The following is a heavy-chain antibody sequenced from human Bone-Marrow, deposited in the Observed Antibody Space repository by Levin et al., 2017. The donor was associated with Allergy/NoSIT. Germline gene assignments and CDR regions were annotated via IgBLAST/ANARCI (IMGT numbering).Heavy chain of an antibody. CDR1: GFTFSDYY. Sequence: GGSLRLSCAASGFTFSDYYMSWIRQAPGKGLEWVSYISSSSSYTNYADSVKGRFTISRDNAKNSLYLQMNSLRAEDTAVYYCARDRPASGCSSTSCYIPPRKLNGFFDAFDIWGQGTMVTVSS. CDR2: ISSSSSYT. J-gene: IGHJ3*02. CDR3: ARDRPASGCSSTSCYIPPRKLNGFFDAFDI. D-gene: IGHD2-2*02. V-gene: IGHV3-11*05.